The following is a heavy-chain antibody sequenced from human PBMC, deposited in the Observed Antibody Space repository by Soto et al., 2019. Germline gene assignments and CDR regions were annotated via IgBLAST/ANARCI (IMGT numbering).Heavy chain of an antibody. V-gene: IGHV1-46*01. CDR3: ARDMSRDGYNRRFDY. D-gene: IGHD1-1*01. J-gene: IGHJ4*02. CDR2: INPSGGST. CDR1: GYTFTSYY. Sequence: ASVKVSCKASGYTFTSYYMHWVRQAPGQGLEWMGIINPSGGSTSYAQKFQGRVTMTRDTSTSTVYMELSSLRSEDTAVYYCARDMSRDGYNRRFDYWGQGTLVTVSS.